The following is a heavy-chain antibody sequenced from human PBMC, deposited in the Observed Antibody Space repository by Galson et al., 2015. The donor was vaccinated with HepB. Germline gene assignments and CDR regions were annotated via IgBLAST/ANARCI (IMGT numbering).Heavy chain of an antibody. CDR3: ARRGKPGYSSGWYNY. CDR2: IYPGDSDT. J-gene: IGHJ4*02. V-gene: IGHV5-51*01. Sequence: QSGAEVKKPGESLKISCKGSGYSFTTYWIGWVRQMPGKGLEWKGIIYPGDSDTRYSPSFQGRVTISVDKSISTAYLQWSSLKASDTAMYYCARRGKPGYSSGWYNYWGQGTLVTVSS. CDR1: GYSFTTYW. D-gene: IGHD6-19*01.